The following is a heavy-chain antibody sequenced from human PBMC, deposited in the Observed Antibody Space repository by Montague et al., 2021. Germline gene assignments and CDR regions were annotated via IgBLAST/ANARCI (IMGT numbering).Heavy chain of an antibody. Sequence: SETLSLTCTVSGGSISSSSYYWGWIRQPPGKGLEWIGSIYYSGSTYYNPSLKSRVTISVDTSRNQFSLKLSSLTAADTAVYYCARHVIGNYGMDVWGQGTTVTVSS. D-gene: IGHD3-16*02. J-gene: IGHJ6*02. CDR1: GGSISSSSYY. V-gene: IGHV4-39*01. CDR2: IYYSGST. CDR3: ARHVIGNYGMDV.